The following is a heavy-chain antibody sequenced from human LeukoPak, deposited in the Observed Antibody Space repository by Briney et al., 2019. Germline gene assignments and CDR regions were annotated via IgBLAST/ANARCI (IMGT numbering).Heavy chain of an antibody. CDR3: ARGAYDSSGYGHAVDI. J-gene: IGHJ3*02. D-gene: IGHD3-22*01. CDR1: GFTVSANY. CDR2: IYSGGTT. V-gene: IGHV3-53*01. Sequence: GGSLRLSCAASGFTVSANYMIWVRQAPGKGLEWVSVIYSGGTTYYADSVKGRFSMSRDNSKNPLYLQMNSLRADDTAVYYCARGAYDSSGYGHAVDIWGQGTKVTVSS.